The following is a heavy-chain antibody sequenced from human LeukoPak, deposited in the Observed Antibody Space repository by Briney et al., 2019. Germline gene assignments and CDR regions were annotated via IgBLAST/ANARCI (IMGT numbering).Heavy chain of an antibody. J-gene: IGHJ4*02. D-gene: IGHD2-21*02. CDR2: IIPILGIA. CDR1: GGTFSSYA. V-gene: IGHV1-69*04. Sequence: RASVKVSCKASGGTFSSYAISWVRQAPGQGLEWMGRIIPILGIANYAQKFQGRVTITADKSTSTAYMELSSLRSEDTAVYYCASSSYCGGDCAEYFDYWGQGTLVTVSS. CDR3: ASSSYCGGDCAEYFDY.